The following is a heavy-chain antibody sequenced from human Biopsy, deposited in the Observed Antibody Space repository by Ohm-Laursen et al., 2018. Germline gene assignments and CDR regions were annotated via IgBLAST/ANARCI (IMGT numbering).Heavy chain of an antibody. V-gene: IGHV1-18*01. CDR1: GYKFTSYG. CDR3: ARIAAAGWDDY. Sequence: ESSVKVSCKVSGYKFTSYGMSWVRQAPGQGFEWMGRISGHNGNTNYAQKFQGRITMTIDAATSTGYMDLRSLKSDDTAVYYCARIAAAGWDDYWGQGTLVTVSS. D-gene: IGHD6-25*01. CDR2: ISGHNGNT. J-gene: IGHJ4*02.